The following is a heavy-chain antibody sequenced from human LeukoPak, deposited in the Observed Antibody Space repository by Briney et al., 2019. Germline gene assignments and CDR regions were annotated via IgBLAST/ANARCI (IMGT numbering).Heavy chain of an antibody. CDR1: GYTFTSYY. D-gene: IGHD3-3*01. CDR3: ARDHSHDFWSGYYDY. CDR2: INPSGGGT. Sequence: ASVKVSCTASGYTFTSYYMHWVRQAPGQGLEWMGIINPSGGGTSYAQKFQGRVTMTRDTSTSTVYMELSSLRSEDTAVYYCARDHSHDFWSGYYDYWGQGTLVTVSS. V-gene: IGHV1-46*01. J-gene: IGHJ4*02.